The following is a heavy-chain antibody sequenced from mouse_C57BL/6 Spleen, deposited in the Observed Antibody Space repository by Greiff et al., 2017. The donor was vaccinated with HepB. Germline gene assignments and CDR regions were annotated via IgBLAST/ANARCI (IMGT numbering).Heavy chain of an antibody. CDR1: GYTFTDYY. V-gene: IGHV1-19*01. Sequence: EVRLQQSGPVLVKPGASVKMSCKASGYTFTDYYMNWVKQSHGKSLEWIGVINPYNGGTSYNKKFKGKATLTVDKSSSTAYMELNSLTSEDSAVYYCARDYGYAMDYWGQGTSVTVSS. J-gene: IGHJ4*01. CDR3: ARDYGYAMDY. CDR2: INPYNGGT. D-gene: IGHD1-1*01.